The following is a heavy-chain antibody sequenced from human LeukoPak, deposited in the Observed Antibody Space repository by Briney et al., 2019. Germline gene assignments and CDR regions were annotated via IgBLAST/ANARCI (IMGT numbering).Heavy chain of an antibody. CDR3: GRQGGGDNCR. J-gene: IGHJ4*01. Sequence: GGSLRLSCDASGFPFRDYVMSWIRQAPGKGLEWVSYISDSGSSIYYSDSVKGRFTVTRDESKNMMFLQMNTLRHDDTAMYYCGRQGGGDNCRWGQGALVTVSS. V-gene: IGHV3-11*01. CDR2: ISDSGSSI. CDR1: GFPFRDYV. D-gene: IGHD4-23*01.